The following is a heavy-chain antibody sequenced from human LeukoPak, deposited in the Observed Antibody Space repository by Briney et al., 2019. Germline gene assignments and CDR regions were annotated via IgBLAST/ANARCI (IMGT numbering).Heavy chain of an antibody. J-gene: IGHJ4*02. D-gene: IGHD2-15*01. V-gene: IGHV4-39*07. CDR3: ARGRYCSGGSCYDFDY. CDR1: GGSISSSSYY. Sequence: SETLSLTCTVSGGSISSSSYYWGWIRQPPGKGLEWIGEINHSGSTNYNPSLKSRVTISVDTSKNQFSLKLSSVTAADTAVYYCARGRYCSGGSCYDFDYWGQGTLVTVSS. CDR2: INHSGST.